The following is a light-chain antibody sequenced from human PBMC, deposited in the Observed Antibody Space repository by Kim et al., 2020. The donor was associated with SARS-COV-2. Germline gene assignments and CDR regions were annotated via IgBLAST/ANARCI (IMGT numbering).Light chain of an antibody. CDR2: GKN. J-gene: IGLJ2*01. CDR3: NSRDSSGNQV. V-gene: IGLV3-19*01. Sequence: VAMGQTVRITCQGDSLRSYYASWYQQKPGQAPVLVIYGKNNRPSGIPDRFSGSSSGNTASLTITGAQAEDEADYYCNSRDSSGNQVFGGGTKLTVL. CDR1: SLRSYY.